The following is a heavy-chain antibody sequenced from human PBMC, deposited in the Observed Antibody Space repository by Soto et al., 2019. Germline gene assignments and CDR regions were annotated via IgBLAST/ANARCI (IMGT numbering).Heavy chain of an antibody. J-gene: IGHJ6*02. CDR3: ARHRGGAAAGYYYYGMDV. Sequence: PSETLSLTCTVSGGSISSSSYYWGWIRQPPGKGLEWIGSIYYSGSTYYNPSLKSRVTISVDTSKNQFSLKLSSVTAADTAAYYCARHRGGAAAGYYYYGMDVWGQGTTVTVSS. V-gene: IGHV4-39*01. CDR2: IYYSGST. D-gene: IGHD6-13*01. CDR1: GGSISSSSYY.